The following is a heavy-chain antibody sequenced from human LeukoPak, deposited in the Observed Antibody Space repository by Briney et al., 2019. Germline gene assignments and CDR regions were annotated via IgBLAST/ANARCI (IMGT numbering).Heavy chain of an antibody. CDR3: ATWNYCDSSGYYKTFDY. D-gene: IGHD3-22*01. V-gene: IGHV1-24*01. Sequence: ASVKVSCKVSGYTLTELSMHWVRQAPGKGPEWMGGFDPEDGETIYAQKFQGRVTMTEDTSTDTAYMELSSLRSEDTAVYYCATWNYCDSSGYYKTFDYWGQGTLVTVSS. J-gene: IGHJ4*02. CDR1: GYTLTELS. CDR2: FDPEDGET.